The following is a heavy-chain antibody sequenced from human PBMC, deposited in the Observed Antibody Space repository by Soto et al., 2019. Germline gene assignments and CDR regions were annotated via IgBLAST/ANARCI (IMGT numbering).Heavy chain of an antibody. V-gene: IGHV3-33*06. CDR3: AKSAGSYSSGWYGGSTDYYGMDV. CDR1: GFTFSHYG. CDR2: IWYDGRNK. J-gene: IGHJ6*02. Sequence: QVQLVESGAGVVQPGGSLRLSCAASGFTFSHYGMHWVRQAPGKGLEWVAVIWYDGRNKYYADSVKGRFTISRDNSKNTLYLQMNSLRAEDTAVYYCAKSAGSYSSGWYGGSTDYYGMDVWGQGTTVTVAS. D-gene: IGHD6-19*01.